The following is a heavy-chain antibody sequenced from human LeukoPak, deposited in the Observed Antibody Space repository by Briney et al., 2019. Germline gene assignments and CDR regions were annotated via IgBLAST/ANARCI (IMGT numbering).Heavy chain of an antibody. CDR2: IYYSGST. J-gene: IGHJ4*02. CDR3: AREYDSSGYFDY. D-gene: IGHD3-22*01. Sequence: SETLSLTCTVSGGSISSYYWSWIRQPPGKGLEWIGYIYYSGSTNYNPSLKSRVTISVDTSKNQFSLKLSSVIAADTAVYYCAREYDSSGYFDYWGQGTLVTVSS. V-gene: IGHV4-59*01. CDR1: GGSISSYY.